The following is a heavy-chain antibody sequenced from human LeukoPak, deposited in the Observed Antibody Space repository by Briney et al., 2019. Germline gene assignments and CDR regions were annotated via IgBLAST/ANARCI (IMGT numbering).Heavy chain of an antibody. CDR2: IYYSGST. CDR3: ARHPDYYDSSGYYPTDY. J-gene: IGHJ4*02. D-gene: IGHD3-22*01. V-gene: IGHV4-31*11. CDR1: GGSFSGYY. Sequence: SETLSLTCAVHGGSFSGYYWSWIRQHPGKGLEWIGYIYYSGSTYYNPSLKSRVTISVDTSKNQFSLKLSSVTAADTAVYYCARHPDYYDSSGYYPTDYWGQGTLVTVSS.